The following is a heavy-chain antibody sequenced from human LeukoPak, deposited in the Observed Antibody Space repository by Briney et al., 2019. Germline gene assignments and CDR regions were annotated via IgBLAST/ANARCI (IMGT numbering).Heavy chain of an antibody. J-gene: IGHJ5*02. D-gene: IGHD3-22*01. CDR1: GITLSNYG. V-gene: IGHV3-23*01. CDR2: ISDSGGST. CDR3: AKGSSGYFADL. Sequence: PGGSLRLSCAVSGITLSNYGMSWVRQAPGKGLEWVAGISDSGGSTNYADSVKGRFTISRDNPKNTLYLQMNSLRAEDTALYYCAKGSSGYFADLWGQGTLVTVSS.